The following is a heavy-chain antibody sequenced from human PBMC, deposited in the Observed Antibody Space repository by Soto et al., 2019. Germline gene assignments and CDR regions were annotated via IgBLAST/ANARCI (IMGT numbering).Heavy chain of an antibody. CDR3: AIGHCSSSSCSYLDL. Sequence: QVQLQESGPGLVKPSQTLSLTCTVSGGSIDSDGSDWGWIRQIQGEGLEWLGYINYSGTTYSNPSLKSRVSISLYTSKNQVALKLSTAPAAATAICYSAIGHCSSSSCSYLDLWGRGTLVTVSS. D-gene: IGHD2-2*01. CDR1: GGSIDSDGSD. CDR2: INYSGTT. V-gene: IGHV4-31*03. J-gene: IGHJ2*01.